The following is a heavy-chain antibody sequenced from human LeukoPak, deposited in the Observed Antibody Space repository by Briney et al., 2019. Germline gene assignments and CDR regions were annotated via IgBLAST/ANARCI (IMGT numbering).Heavy chain of an antibody. Sequence: PSETLSLTCTVSGGSISSYYWSWIRQPPGKGLEWIGYIYYSGSTNYNPSLKSRVTISVDTSKNQFSLKLSSVTAADTAVYYCAGGHWELLVYDYWGQGTLVTVSS. V-gene: IGHV4-59*01. D-gene: IGHD1-26*01. CDR3: AGGHWELLVYDY. CDR1: GGSISSYY. CDR2: IYYSGST. J-gene: IGHJ4*02.